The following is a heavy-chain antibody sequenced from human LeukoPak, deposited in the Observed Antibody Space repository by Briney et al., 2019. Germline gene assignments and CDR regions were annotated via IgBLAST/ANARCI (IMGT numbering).Heavy chain of an antibody. J-gene: IGHJ2*01. Sequence: SETLSLTCTVSAGSISSYYWSWIRQPPGKGLEWIGYIYYSGSTNYNPSLMSRVTISVDTSKNQFSLKLSSVTAADTAVYYCARDQGLSYWYFDLWGRGTLVTVSS. CDR2: IYYSGST. V-gene: IGHV4-59*01. CDR1: AGSISSYY. CDR3: ARDQGLSYWYFDL. D-gene: IGHD3/OR15-3a*01.